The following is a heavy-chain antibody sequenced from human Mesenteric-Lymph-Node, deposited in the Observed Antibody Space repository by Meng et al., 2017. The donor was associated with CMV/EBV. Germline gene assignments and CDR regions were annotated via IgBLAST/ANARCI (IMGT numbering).Heavy chain of an antibody. J-gene: IGHJ4*02. CDR1: GFTFSSYA. CDR3: AKDMAAAGTILDY. V-gene: IGHV3-23*01. CDR2: ISGSGGST. Sequence: GESLKISCAASGFTFSSYAMSWVRQAPGKGLEWVSAISGSGGSTYYADSVKGRFTISRDNSKNTLYLQMNSLRAEDTALYYCAKDMAAAGTILDYWGQGTLVTVSS. D-gene: IGHD6-13*01.